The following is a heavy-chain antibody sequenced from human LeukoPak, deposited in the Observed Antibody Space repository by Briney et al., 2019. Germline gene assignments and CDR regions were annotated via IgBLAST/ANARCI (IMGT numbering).Heavy chain of an antibody. CDR1: GYTFTSYD. CDR2: MNPNSGNT. V-gene: IGHV1-8*03. D-gene: IGHD1-1*01. Sequence: ASVKVSCKASGYTFTSYDINWVRQATGQGLEWMGWMNPNSGNTGYAQKFQGRVTITRNTSISTAYMELSSMRSEDTAVYYCARGQNWNAPGTFDPWGQGTLVTVSS. CDR3: ARGQNWNAPGTFDP. J-gene: IGHJ5*02.